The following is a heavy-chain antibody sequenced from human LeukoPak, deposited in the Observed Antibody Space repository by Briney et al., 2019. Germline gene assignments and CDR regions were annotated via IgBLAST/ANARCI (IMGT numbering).Heavy chain of an antibody. CDR1: GFTVSSNH. J-gene: IGHJ1*01. Sequence: GGSLRLSCAASGFTVSSNHMSWVRQAPGKGLEWVSLLYSGGGTYYADSAKGRFTISRDNSKNTLHLQMNNLRTEDTAVYYCATSYCSGGSCYPQYFQHWGQGTLVTVSP. V-gene: IGHV3-66*02. CDR3: ATSYCSGGSCYPQYFQH. D-gene: IGHD2-15*01. CDR2: LYSGGGT.